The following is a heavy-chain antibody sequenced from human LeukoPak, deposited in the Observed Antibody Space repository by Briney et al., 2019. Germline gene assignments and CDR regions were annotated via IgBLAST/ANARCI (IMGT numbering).Heavy chain of an antibody. Sequence: GGSLRLSCAVSGITHGNYGMSWVRQAPGKGLEWVAGISGSGGSTNYADSVKGRFTISRDNPKNTLFLQMNSLRAEDTAVYFCAKRGVVIRVILVGFHREAYYFDSWGQGALVTVSS. CDR3: AKRGVVIRVILVGFHREAYYFDS. CDR2: ISGSGGST. V-gene: IGHV3-23*01. CDR1: GITHGNYG. J-gene: IGHJ4*02. D-gene: IGHD2-21*01.